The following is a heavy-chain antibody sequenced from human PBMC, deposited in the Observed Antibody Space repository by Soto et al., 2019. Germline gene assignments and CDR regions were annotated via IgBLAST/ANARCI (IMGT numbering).Heavy chain of an antibody. D-gene: IGHD2-21*02. Sequence: GESLKISCKGSGYSFTSYWISWVRQMPGKGLEWMGRIDPSDSYTNYSPSFQGHVTISADKSISTAYLQWSSLKASDTAMYYCARQAYCGGDCYPIDYWRQGTLVTVSS. CDR3: ARQAYCGGDCYPIDY. J-gene: IGHJ4*02. CDR1: GYSFTSYW. CDR2: IDPSDSYT. V-gene: IGHV5-10-1*01.